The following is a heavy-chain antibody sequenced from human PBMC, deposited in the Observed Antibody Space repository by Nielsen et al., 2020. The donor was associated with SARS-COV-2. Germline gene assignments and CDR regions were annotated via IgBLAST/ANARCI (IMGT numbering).Heavy chain of an antibody. CDR2: ISWNSGSI. CDR3: ARDCKPAATSTRCLDP. V-gene: IGHV3-9*01. CDR1: GFTFDDYA. Sequence: GGSLRLSCAASGFTFDDYAMHWVRQAPGKGLEWVSGISWNSGSIGYADSVKGRFTISRDNAKNTLYLQMNSLRAEDTAVYYCARDCKPAATSTRCLDPWGQGTLVTVSS. J-gene: IGHJ5*02. D-gene: IGHD2-2*01.